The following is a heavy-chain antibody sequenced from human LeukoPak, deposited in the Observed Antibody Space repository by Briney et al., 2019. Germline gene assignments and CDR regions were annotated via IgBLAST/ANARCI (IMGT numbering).Heavy chain of an antibody. CDR2: IKKDGSEK. Sequence: GGSLRLSCAASGFTLSSYWMSWVRQAPGKGLEWVANIKKDGSEKYYVDSVKGRFTIFRDNAKNSLYLQMNSLRAEDTAVYYCASSTVEMATILDHDWGQGTLVTVS. D-gene: IGHD5-24*01. CDR1: GFTLSSYW. J-gene: IGHJ4*02. CDR3: ASSTVEMATILDHD. V-gene: IGHV3-7*01.